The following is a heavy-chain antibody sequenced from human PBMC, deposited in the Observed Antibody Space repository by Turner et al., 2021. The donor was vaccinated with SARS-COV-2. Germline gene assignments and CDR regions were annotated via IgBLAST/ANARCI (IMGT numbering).Heavy chain of an antibody. CDR1: GFTFSSYN. Sequence: VQLVESGGGVVQPGRSLRLSCAASGFTFSSYNMNWVRQAPGKGLEWVSSISSSRSYISYADSGKGRFTISRDNAKNSLYLQMNSLRAEDTAVYYCARDRIVRNWNDVPKPTYGMDVWGQGTTVTVSS. J-gene: IGHJ6*02. CDR3: ARDRIVRNWNDVPKPTYGMDV. V-gene: IGHV3-21*01. D-gene: IGHD1-20*01. CDR2: ISSSRSYI.